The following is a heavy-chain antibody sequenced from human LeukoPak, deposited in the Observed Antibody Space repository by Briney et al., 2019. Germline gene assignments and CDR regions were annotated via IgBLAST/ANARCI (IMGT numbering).Heavy chain of an antibody. J-gene: IGHJ4*02. Sequence: PGRSLRLSCAASGFTFSSYAMHWVRQAPGKGLEWVAVISYDGSNKYYADSVKGRFTISRDNSKNTLYLQMNSLRAEDTAVYYCARDRGDGYKQGVLGFDYWGQGTLVAVSS. V-gene: IGHV3-30-3*01. CDR3: ARDRGDGYKQGVLGFDY. CDR1: GFTFSSYA. CDR2: ISYDGSNK. D-gene: IGHD5-24*01.